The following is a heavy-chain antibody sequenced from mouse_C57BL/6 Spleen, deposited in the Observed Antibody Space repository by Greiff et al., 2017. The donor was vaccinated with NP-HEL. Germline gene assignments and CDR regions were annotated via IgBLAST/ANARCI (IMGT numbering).Heavy chain of an antibody. D-gene: IGHD2-12*01. Sequence: QVQLQQPGAELVKPGASVKLSCKASGYTFTSYWMQWVKQRPGQGLEWIGEIDPSDSYTNYNQKFKGKATLTVDTSSSTAYMQLSSLTSEDSAVYYCARRHYKYYAMDYWGQGTSVTVSS. CDR2: IDPSDSYT. CDR3: ARRHYKYYAMDY. CDR1: GYTFTSYW. J-gene: IGHJ4*01. V-gene: IGHV1-50*01.